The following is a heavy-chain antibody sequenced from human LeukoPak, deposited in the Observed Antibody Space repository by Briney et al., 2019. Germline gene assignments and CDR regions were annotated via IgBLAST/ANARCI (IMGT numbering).Heavy chain of an antibody. CDR2: ISWNSGSI. Sequence: GGSLRLSCAASGFSFDDYAMHWVRQVPGKGLEWVAGISWNSGSIAYADSVKGRFNISRDNAKNSLYLQMNSLRAEDTAVYYCARESDCSSTSCSPKSFDYWGQGTLVTVSS. D-gene: IGHD2-2*01. CDR3: ARESDCSSTSCSPKSFDY. V-gene: IGHV3-9*01. J-gene: IGHJ4*02. CDR1: GFSFDDYA.